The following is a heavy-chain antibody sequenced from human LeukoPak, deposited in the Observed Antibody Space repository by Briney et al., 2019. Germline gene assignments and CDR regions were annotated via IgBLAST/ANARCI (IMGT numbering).Heavy chain of an antibody. CDR2: IIPIFGTA. Sequence: SVKVSCKASGGTFSSYAISWVRQAPGQGLEWMGGIIPIFGTASYAQKFQGRVTITTDESTSTAYMELSSLRSEDTAVYYCARSPPYYDFWSGFTSDYYYYMDVWGKGTTVTVSS. D-gene: IGHD3-3*01. CDR3: ARSPPYYDFWSGFTSDYYYYMDV. V-gene: IGHV1-69*05. CDR1: GGTFSSYA. J-gene: IGHJ6*03.